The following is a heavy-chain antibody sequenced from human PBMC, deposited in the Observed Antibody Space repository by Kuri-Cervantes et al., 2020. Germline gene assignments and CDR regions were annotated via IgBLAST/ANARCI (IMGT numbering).Heavy chain of an antibody. CDR1: GFIFDDYG. D-gene: IGHD6-19*01. CDR2: TRYDGDNK. J-gene: IGHJ4*02. V-gene: IGHV3-30*02. CDR3: ARDTTDSSGWYD. Sequence: GGSLRLSCTASGFIFDDYGMNWVRQAPGKGLEWVAFTRYDGDNKYYADSVKGRFTISRDNSKNTLYLQMNSLRAEDTAAYYCARDTTDSSGWYDWGQGTLVTVSS.